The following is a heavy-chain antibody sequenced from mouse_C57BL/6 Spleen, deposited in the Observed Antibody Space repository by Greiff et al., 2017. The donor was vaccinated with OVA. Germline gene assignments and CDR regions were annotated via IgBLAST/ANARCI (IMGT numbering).Heavy chain of an antibody. J-gene: IGHJ3*01. Sequence: QVQLQQPGAELVMPGASVKLSCKASGYTFTSYWMHWVKQRPGQGLERIGEIDPSDSYTNYNQKSKGKSTLTVDKSSSTAYMQLSSLTSEDSAVYYCARSGIYYELAYWGQGTLVTVSA. CDR1: GYTFTSYW. V-gene: IGHV1-69*01. D-gene: IGHD2-4*01. CDR3: ARSGIYYELAY. CDR2: IDPSDSYT.